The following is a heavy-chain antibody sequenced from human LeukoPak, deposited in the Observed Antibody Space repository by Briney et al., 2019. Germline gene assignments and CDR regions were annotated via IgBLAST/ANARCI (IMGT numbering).Heavy chain of an antibody. J-gene: IGHJ4*02. Sequence: DPSETLSLTCAVYGGSFSGYYWSWIRQPPGKGLEWIGEINHSGSTNYNPSLKSRVTISVDTSKNQFSLKLSSVTAADTAVYYCARGPDYYGSGSYYTGWGQGTLVTVSS. V-gene: IGHV4-34*01. D-gene: IGHD3-10*01. CDR2: INHSGST. CDR3: ARGPDYYGSGSYYTG. CDR1: GGSFSGYY.